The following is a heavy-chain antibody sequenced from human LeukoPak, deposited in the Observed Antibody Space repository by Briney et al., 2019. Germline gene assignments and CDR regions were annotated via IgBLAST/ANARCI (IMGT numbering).Heavy chain of an antibody. CDR1: GFTFSNFA. V-gene: IGHV3-23*01. CDR2: ISGSGGRT. CDR3: AKDAGSGVYFLYYFDY. Sequence: GGSLRLSCAASGFTFSNFAMTWVRQAPGKGLEWVSGISGSGGRTFYADSVKGRFTISRDNSKNTLYLQMNSLRAEDTAVYYCAKDAGSGVYFLYYFDYWGQGTLVTVSS. D-gene: IGHD2-15*01. J-gene: IGHJ4*02.